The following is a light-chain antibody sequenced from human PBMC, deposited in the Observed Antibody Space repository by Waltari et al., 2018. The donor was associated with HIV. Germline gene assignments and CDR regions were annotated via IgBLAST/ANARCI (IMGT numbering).Light chain of an antibody. CDR3: QSYDSSLSGSVNV. CDR2: GNT. J-gene: IGLJ1*01. CDR1: SSNIGAGYD. V-gene: IGLV1-40*01. Sequence: QSVLTQPPSVSGAPGQRVTISCTGSSSNIGAGYDVHWYQQLPGTAPKLLIYGNTNRPSGVPDRFSCSKSGTSASLAITGLQAEDEADYYCQSYDSSLSGSVNVFGTGTKVTVL.